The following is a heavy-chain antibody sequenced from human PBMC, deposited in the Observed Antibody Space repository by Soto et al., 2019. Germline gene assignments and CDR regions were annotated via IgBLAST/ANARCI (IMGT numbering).Heavy chain of an antibody. J-gene: IGHJ6*02. CDR3: ARAQPIPYDFWSGYSVYYYYGMDV. CDR2: IYYSGST. D-gene: IGHD3-3*01. V-gene: IGHV4-39*01. Sequence: SETLSLTCTVSGGSISSSSYYWGWIRQPPGKGLEWIGSIYYSGSTYYNPSLKSRVTISVDTSKTQFSLKLSSVTAADTAVYYCARAQPIPYDFWSGYSVYYYYGMDVWGQGTTVTVSS. CDR1: GGSISSSSYY.